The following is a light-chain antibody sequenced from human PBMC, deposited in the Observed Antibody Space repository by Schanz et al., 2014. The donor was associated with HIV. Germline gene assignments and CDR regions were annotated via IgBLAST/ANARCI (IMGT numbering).Light chain of an antibody. CDR1: QTLSNNLGSSN. V-gene: IGKV3-20*01. CDR2: ATS. CDR3: QYFGNSGGT. J-gene: IGKJ4*01. Sequence: EVVMTQSPATLSVSPGERATLSCRASQTLSNNLGSSNFAWYQQKRDQPPRLVIYATSTRAAGIPDRFSGTGSGTDFTLTISRLEPEDFAVYFCQYFGNSGGTFGGGTKVEIK.